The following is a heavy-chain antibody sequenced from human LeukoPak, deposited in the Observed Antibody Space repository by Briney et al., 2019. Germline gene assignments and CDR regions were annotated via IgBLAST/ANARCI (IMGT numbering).Heavy chain of an antibody. CDR3: ARVGLYGGATDAFDI. Sequence: PGGSLRLSCAASGFTFSSYSMNWVRQAPGKGLEWVSSISSSSSYIYYADSVKGRFTISRDNAKNSLYLQMNSLRAEDTAVYYCARVGLYGGATDAFDIWGQGTMVTVSS. CDR1: GFTFSSYS. CDR2: ISSSSSYI. J-gene: IGHJ3*02. D-gene: IGHD1-26*01. V-gene: IGHV3-21*01.